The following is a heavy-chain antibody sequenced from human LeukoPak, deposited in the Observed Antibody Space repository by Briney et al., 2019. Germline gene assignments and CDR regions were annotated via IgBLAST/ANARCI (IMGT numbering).Heavy chain of an antibody. J-gene: IGHJ5*02. D-gene: IGHD3-10*01. CDR3: AKITMVRGVIIWFDP. Sequence: GESLKISCKGSGSSFTSYWIGWVRQLPGKGLEWMGIIYPGESDNRYSPSFQGQVTISADKSISTAYLQWSSLKASDTAMYYCAKITMVRGVIIWFDPWGQGTLVTVSS. V-gene: IGHV5-51*01. CDR1: GSSFTSYW. CDR2: IYPGESDN.